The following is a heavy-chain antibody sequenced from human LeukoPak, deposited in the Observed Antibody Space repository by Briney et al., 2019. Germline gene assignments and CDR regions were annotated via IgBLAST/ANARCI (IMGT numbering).Heavy chain of an antibody. CDR1: GGSISSYY. CDR2: IYYSGST. J-gene: IGHJ4*02. D-gene: IGHD6-13*01. V-gene: IGHV4-59*01. Sequence: SETLSLTCAVSGGSISSYYWSWIRQPPGKGLEWIGYIYYSGSTNYNPSLKSRVTISVDTSKNQFSLKLSSVTAADTAVYYCARSGVRYSSSWYLVYWGQGTLVTVSP. CDR3: ARSGVRYSSSWYLVY.